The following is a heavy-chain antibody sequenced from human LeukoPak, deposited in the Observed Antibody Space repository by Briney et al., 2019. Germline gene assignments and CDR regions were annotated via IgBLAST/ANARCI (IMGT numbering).Heavy chain of an antibody. Sequence: PGGSLRLSCAASGFTFDDYAMHWVRQAPGKGLEWVSGISWNSGSIGYADSVKGRFTISRDNAKNSLYLQMNSLRAEDTALYRCARRRSNVWYFDYWGQGALVTVSS. CDR3: ARRRSNVWYFDY. CDR1: GFTFDDYA. CDR2: ISWNSGSI. J-gene: IGHJ4*02. V-gene: IGHV3-9*01. D-gene: IGHD1-26*01.